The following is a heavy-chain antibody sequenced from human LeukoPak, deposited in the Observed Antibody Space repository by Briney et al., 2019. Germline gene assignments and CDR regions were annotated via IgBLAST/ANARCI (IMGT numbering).Heavy chain of an antibody. CDR3: ARDLEWSNYYDSSGKWFDP. Sequence: ASVKVSCKASGGTFSSYAISWVRQAPGQGLEWTGRIIPIFVTANYAQKFQGRVTITTDESTSTAYMELSSLRSEDTAVYYCARDLEWSNYYDSSGKWFDPWGQGTLVTVSS. CDR2: IIPIFVTA. J-gene: IGHJ5*02. V-gene: IGHV1-69*05. D-gene: IGHD3-22*01. CDR1: GGTFSSYA.